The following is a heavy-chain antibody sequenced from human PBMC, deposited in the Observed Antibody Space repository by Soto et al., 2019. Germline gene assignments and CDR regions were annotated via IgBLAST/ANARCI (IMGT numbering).Heavy chain of an antibody. CDR2: MNPNSGNT. D-gene: IGHD4-17*01. CDR1: GYTFTSYD. J-gene: IGHJ6*03. V-gene: IGHV1-8*01. Sequence: ASVKVSCKASGYTFTSYDINWMRQATGQGLEWMGWMNPNSGNTGYAQKFQGRVTMTRNTSISTAYMELSSLRSEDTAVYYCARVESNDYGDYDYYYYYYMDVWGKGTTVTVSS. CDR3: ARVESNDYGDYDYYYYYYMDV.